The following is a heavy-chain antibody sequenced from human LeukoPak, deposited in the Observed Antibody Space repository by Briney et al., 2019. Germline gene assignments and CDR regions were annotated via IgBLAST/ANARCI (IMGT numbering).Heavy chain of an antibody. CDR2: INHSGST. V-gene: IGHV4-34*01. J-gene: IGHJ3*02. D-gene: IGHD1-26*01. CDR3: ARDALGIVGATDAFDI. CDR1: GGSFSGYN. Sequence: SETLSLTCAVYGGSFSGYNWSWIRQPPGKGLEWIGEINHSGSTNYNPSLKSRVTISVDTSKNQFSLKLSSVTAADTAVYYCARDALGIVGATDAFDIWGQGTMVTVSS.